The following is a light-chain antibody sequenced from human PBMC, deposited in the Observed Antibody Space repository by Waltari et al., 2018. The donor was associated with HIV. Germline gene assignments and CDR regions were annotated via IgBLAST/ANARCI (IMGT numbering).Light chain of an antibody. J-gene: IGKJ2*02. CDR3: QQYYSDVMST. CDR2: WAS. CDR1: QTVLYSSNNKNY. Sequence: DIVLTQSPDSLAVSLGERATINCKSSQTVLYSSNNKNYLAWYQQKPGQPPKLLISWASTRESGVPDRFSGSGSGTDFTLTISSLQAEDVAVYYCQQYYSDVMSTFGQGTKLEIK. V-gene: IGKV4-1*01.